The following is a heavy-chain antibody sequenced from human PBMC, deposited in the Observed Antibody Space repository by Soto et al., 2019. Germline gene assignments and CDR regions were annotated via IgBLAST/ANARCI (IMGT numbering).Heavy chain of an antibody. D-gene: IGHD1-1*01. CDR3: ARVTPGNNLYYFSGLDV. CDR2: ISYEGCNT. J-gene: IGHJ6*02. V-gene: IGHV3-30-3*01. CDR1: GFTFDTYG. Sequence: QVHLVESGGGVAQPGRSLRLSCVASGFTFDTYGIHWVRQAPGKGLQWVALISYEGCNTYYADSVRGRFTISRENSKNTLYLRINALRPDDTGVYYCARVTPGNNLYYFSGLDVWGRGTSVTVS.